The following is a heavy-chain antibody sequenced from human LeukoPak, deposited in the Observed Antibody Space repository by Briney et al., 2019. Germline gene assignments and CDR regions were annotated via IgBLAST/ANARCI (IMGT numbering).Heavy chain of an antibody. Sequence: SETLSLTCTVSGGSISSYYWSWIRQPPGKGLEWIGYIYYSGSTNYNPSLKSRVTISVDTSKNQFYLKLSSVTAADTAAYYCARLGAAAFSYYFDYWGQGTLVTVSS. CDR1: GGSISSYY. D-gene: IGHD2-2*01. J-gene: IGHJ4*02. V-gene: IGHV4-59*08. CDR3: ARLGAAAFSYYFDY. CDR2: IYYSGST.